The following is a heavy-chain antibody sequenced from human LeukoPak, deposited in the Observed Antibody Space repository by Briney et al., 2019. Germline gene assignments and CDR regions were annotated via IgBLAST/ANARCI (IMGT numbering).Heavy chain of an antibody. CDR2: TYYRSKWYN. Sequence: SQTLSLTCAISGDSVSSNSAAWHWIRQSPSRGLEWLGRTYYRSKWYNDYAVSVKSRITIKPDTSKNQFSLHLNSVTPEDTAFYYCARDRGYSGSDTWGQGTLVTVSS. J-gene: IGHJ5*02. V-gene: IGHV6-1*01. CDR3: ARDRGYSGSDT. D-gene: IGHD5-12*01. CDR1: GDSVSSNSAA.